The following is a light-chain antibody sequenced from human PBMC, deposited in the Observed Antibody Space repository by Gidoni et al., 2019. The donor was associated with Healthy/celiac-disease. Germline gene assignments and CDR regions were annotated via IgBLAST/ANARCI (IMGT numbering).Light chain of an antibody. CDR1: QSVSSY. V-gene: IGKV3-11*01. Sequence: EIVLTQAPATLSLSPGERATLSCSASQSVSSYVAWYQQKPGQAPRLLIYDASNRATGIPARFSGSGSGTDFTLTISSLAPEDFAVYYCQQRSNWPRTFGQGTKVEIK. CDR3: QQRSNWPRT. J-gene: IGKJ1*01. CDR2: DAS.